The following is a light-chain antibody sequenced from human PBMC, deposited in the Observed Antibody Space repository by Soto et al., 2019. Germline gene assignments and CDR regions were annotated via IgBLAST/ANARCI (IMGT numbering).Light chain of an antibody. Sequence: EVVLTQSPATLSLSPGERATLFCRASQSISNLLAWYQQKPGQAPRLLIYDASNRATGNTARFSGSGSGTDFPLTISSLEPEDFAVYFCQQRNSWPLTFGQGTRLEI. V-gene: IGKV3-11*01. CDR2: DAS. CDR3: QQRNSWPLT. J-gene: IGKJ5*01. CDR1: QSISNL.